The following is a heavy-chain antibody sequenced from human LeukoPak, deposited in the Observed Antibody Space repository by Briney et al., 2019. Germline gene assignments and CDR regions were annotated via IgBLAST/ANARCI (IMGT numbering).Heavy chain of an antibody. CDR3: TRDQTPYY. J-gene: IGHJ4*02. Sequence: WIRQPPGKGLEWVGFIRSKAYGGTTEYAASVKGRFTISRDDSKSIAYLQMNSLKTEDTAVYYCTRDQTPYYWGQGTLVTVSS. V-gene: IGHV3-49*02. CDR2: IRSKAYGGTT.